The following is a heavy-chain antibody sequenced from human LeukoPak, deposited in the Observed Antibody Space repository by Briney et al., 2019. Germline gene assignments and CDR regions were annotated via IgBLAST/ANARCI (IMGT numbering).Heavy chain of an antibody. D-gene: IGHD2-2*01. J-gene: IGHJ4*02. CDR3: ARELGFCSSTSCPLYHY. Sequence: SVKLSCKVSGYRLTDYYVHWVRQAPGQWLEWMGWINPNNGGTNYTQKFHGRATMTRDTSITKAYMELNRLTADDTAVYYCARELGFCSSTSCPLYHYWGQGTLVTVSS. CDR1: GYRLTDYY. CDR2: INPNNGGT. V-gene: IGHV1-2*02.